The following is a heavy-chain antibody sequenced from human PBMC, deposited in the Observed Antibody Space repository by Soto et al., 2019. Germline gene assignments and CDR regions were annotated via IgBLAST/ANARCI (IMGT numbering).Heavy chain of an antibody. CDR3: GRCRTDSYAMDA. J-gene: IGHJ6*01. CDR1: GYSXMSYG. Sequence: SXKVSFKASGYSXMSYGIAWVRQVPGKGPEWMGWISPYNGRKNYAQNVQGRVVMNADTSTNIVYLELRSLRSDDTAMYYCGRCRTDSYAMDAWGQGTTVTV. CDR2: ISPYNGRK. D-gene: IGHD1-1*01. V-gene: IGHV1-18*01.